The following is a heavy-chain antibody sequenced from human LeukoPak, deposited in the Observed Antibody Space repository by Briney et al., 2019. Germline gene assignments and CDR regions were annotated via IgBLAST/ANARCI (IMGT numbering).Heavy chain of an antibody. CDR2: IYSGGGT. D-gene: IGHD6-19*01. CDR3: AIDSSGPLY. V-gene: IGHV3-66*01. CDR1: GFTFSPYS. J-gene: IGHJ4*02. Sequence: PGGSLRLSCAASGFTFSPYSVDWVRQAPGKGLEWVSVIYSGGGTYYADSVKGRFTISRDNSKNTLYLQMNSLRAEDTAVYYCAIDSSGPLYWGQGTLVTVSS.